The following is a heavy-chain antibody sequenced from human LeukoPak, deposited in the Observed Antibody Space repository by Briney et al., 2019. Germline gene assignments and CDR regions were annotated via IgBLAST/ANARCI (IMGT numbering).Heavy chain of an antibody. CDR3: ARALGGDDSSGHYYVGWFDP. V-gene: IGHV4-59*08. J-gene: IGHJ5*02. CDR2: IYYSGST. CDR1: GGSISSYY. Sequence: PSETLSLTCTVSGGSISSYYWSWIRQPPGKGLEWIGYIYYSGSTNYNPSLKSRVTISVDTSKNQFSLKLSSVTAADTAVYYCARALGGDDSSGHYYVGWFDPWGQGTLVTVSS. D-gene: IGHD3-22*01.